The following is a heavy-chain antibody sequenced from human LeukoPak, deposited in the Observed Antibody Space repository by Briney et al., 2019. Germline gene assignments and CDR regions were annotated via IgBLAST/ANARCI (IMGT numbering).Heavy chain of an antibody. D-gene: IGHD6-13*01. CDR3: ARRGGFSSSEFDP. J-gene: IGHJ5*02. Sequence: PSETLSLTCTVSGGSVTNYYWSWIRQPPGKGLEWIGYIYDSGSTNYNPSLRSRLTISLDTSKNQFSLKLSSVTAADTAVYYCARRGGFSSSEFDPWGQGTLVTVSP. CDR2: IYDSGST. V-gene: IGHV4-59*08. CDR1: GGSVTNYY.